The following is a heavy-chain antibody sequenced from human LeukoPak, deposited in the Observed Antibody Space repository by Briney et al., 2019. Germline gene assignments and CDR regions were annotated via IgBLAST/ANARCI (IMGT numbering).Heavy chain of an antibody. D-gene: IGHD1-26*01. V-gene: IGHV4-4*02. CDR3: ARGDLVGARPYAFDI. J-gene: IGHJ3*02. CDR1: GGSISSSNW. CDR2: IYHGGST. Sequence: SETLSLTCAVSGGSISSSNWWSWVRQPPGKGLEWIGEIYHGGSTNYNPSLKSRVTISVDKPKNQFSLKLSSVTAADTAVYYCARGDLVGARPYAFDIWGQGTMVTVSS.